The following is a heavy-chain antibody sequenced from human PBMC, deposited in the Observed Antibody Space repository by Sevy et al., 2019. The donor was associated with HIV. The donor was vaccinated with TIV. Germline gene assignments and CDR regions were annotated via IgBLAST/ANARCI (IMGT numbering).Heavy chain of an antibody. J-gene: IGHJ5*01. Sequence: GGSLRLSCAASGFTFSYYDMKWVRQAPGKGLEWVSSISSAGSYIKYGDSVKGRFTISRDNAKNSLYLQMNSLRAEDTAVYFCARNLDYYDTSAFYSWGQGTPLTVSS. V-gene: IGHV3-21*01. CDR1: GFTFSYYD. D-gene: IGHD3-22*01. CDR2: ISSAGSYI. CDR3: ARNLDYYDTSAFYS.